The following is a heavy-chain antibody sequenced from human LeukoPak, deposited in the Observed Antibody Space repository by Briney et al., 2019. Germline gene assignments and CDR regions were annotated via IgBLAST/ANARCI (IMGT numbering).Heavy chain of an antibody. V-gene: IGHV4-59*01. CDR3: GRRPAVDGPIDN. Sequence: SETLSLTCVVSGGSLHRSFWTWVRQPPGKGLEWIGRLYSSGTTDYSPSLKSRLTISIDTSKNQFSLRLASVTAADTAVYYCGRRPAVDGPIDNWGQGTLVAVSS. CDR2: LYSSGTT. D-gene: IGHD3/OR15-3a*01. J-gene: IGHJ4*02. CDR1: GGSLHRSF.